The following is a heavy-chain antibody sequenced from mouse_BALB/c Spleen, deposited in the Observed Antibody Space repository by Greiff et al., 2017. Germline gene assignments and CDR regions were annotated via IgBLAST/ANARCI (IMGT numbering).Heavy chain of an antibody. Sequence: EVQLVESGGGLVKPGGSLKLSCAASGFTFSSYAMSWVRQTPEKRLEWVASISSGGSTYYPDSVKGRFTISRDNARNILYLQMSSLRSEDTAMYYCARPFLIYDGYYAWFAYWGQGTLVTVSA. CDR1: GFTFSSYA. CDR3: ARPFLIYDGYYAWFAY. J-gene: IGHJ3*01. D-gene: IGHD2-3*01. CDR2: ISSGGST. V-gene: IGHV5-6-5*01.